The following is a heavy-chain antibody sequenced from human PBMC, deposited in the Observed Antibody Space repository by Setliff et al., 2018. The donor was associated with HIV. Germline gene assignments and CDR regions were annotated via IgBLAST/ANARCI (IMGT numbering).Heavy chain of an antibody. Sequence: GASVKVSCKASGGTFSSYAISWVRQAPGQGLEWMGTIIPILDIANYAQRFQGRVTITADKSTSTAYMELSSLRSEDTAVYYCARDREYYYDNSGSPSFDYWGQGTLVTVSS. J-gene: IGHJ4*02. CDR3: ARDREYYYDNSGSPSFDY. V-gene: IGHV1-69*04. CDR1: GGTFSSYA. CDR2: IIPILDIA. D-gene: IGHD3-22*01.